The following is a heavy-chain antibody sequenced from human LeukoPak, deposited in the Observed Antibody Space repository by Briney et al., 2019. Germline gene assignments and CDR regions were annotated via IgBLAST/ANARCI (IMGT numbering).Heavy chain of an antibody. CDR1: GFSFSSYD. D-gene: IGHD1-26*01. Sequence: GGSLRLSCAASGFSFSSYDMSWVRQAPGQGLEWVSGIRGSGGSTFYADSVKGRFTISRDNSKNTLNLQMNSLRAEDTAVYYCAKSQIVRGTHALDIWGQGTLVTVSS. V-gene: IGHV3-23*01. CDR3: AKSQIVRGTHALDI. J-gene: IGHJ3*02. CDR2: IRGSGGST.